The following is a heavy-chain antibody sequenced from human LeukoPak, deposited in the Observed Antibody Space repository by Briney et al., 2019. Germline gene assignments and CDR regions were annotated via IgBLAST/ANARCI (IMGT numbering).Heavy chain of an antibody. CDR1: GFTFSSYG. Sequence: GGSLRLSCAASGFTFSSYGMHWVRQAPGKGLEWVAFIRYDGSNKYYADSVKGRFTISRDDSKNTLYLQMNSLRAEATAVYYCAKDLASTGYNDYWGQGTLVTVSS. CDR3: AKDLASTGYNDY. V-gene: IGHV3-30*02. J-gene: IGHJ4*02. CDR2: IRYDGSNK. D-gene: IGHD3-22*01.